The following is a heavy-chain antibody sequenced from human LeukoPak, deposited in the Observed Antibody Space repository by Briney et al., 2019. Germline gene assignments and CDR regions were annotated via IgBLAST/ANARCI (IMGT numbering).Heavy chain of an antibody. Sequence: PGGSLRLSCAASGFTFSSYAMHWVRRAPGKGLEYVSAISSNGGSTYYANSVKGRFTISRDNSKNTLYLQMGSLRAEDMAVYYCARSMLRFLEWLPVDYWGQGTLVTVSS. CDR2: ISSNGGST. CDR3: ARSMLRFLEWLPVDY. CDR1: GFTFSSYA. D-gene: IGHD3-3*01. J-gene: IGHJ4*02. V-gene: IGHV3-64*01.